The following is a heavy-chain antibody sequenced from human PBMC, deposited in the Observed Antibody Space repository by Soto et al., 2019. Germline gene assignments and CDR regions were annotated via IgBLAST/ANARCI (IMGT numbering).Heavy chain of an antibody. CDR2: IYHSGST. V-gene: IGHV4-30-2*01. CDR1: GGSISSGGYS. D-gene: IGHD2-2*02. J-gene: IGHJ5*02. CDR3: ARGVVPAALPFNWFDP. Sequence: SETLSLPCAVAGGSISSGGYSWSWIRQPPGKGLEWIGYIYHSGSTYYNPSLKSRVTISVDRSKNQFSLKLSSVTAADTAVYYCARGVVPAALPFNWFDPWGQGTLVTVSS.